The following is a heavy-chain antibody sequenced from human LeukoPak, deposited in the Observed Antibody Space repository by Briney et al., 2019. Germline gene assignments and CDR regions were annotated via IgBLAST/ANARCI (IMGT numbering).Heavy chain of an antibody. J-gene: IGHJ5*02. CDR3: SRSLVS. CDR1: GFSFSSYG. V-gene: IGHV3-7*03. CDR2: IKEDGSET. Sequence: GGSLRLSCAASGFSFSSYGMDWVRQAPGKGLEWVANIKEDGSETHYVDSVKGRFTISRDNAKNSLYLQMSSLRAEDTAIYYCSRSLVSWGQGTLVTVSS.